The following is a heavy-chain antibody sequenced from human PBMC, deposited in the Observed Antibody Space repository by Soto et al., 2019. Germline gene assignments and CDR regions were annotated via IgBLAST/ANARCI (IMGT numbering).Heavy chain of an antibody. Sequence: GGSLRLSCVASGFTFTNAWMSWVRQAPGKGLEWVGRIKSNSDGGTTDYAAPVKGRFTISRDDSKNTLYLQMNSLRIEDTAVFYCPTDGAQFVLVPLRAHGPLVPVSS. CDR2: IKSNSDGGTT. J-gene: IGHJ4*01. V-gene: IGHV3-15*01. CDR3: PTDGAQFVLVPL. D-gene: IGHD1-26*01. CDR1: GFTFTNAW.